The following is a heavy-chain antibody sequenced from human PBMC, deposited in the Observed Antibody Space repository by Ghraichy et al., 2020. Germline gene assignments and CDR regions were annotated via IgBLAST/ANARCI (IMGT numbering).Heavy chain of an antibody. CDR2: INYSGTT. Sequence: SETLSLTCTVSGGSISSSSYYWGWMRQPPGKGLEWIGTINYSGTTYYNPSLKSRVTISVDTSKNQFSLKLTSVTAADTAVYYCASVSCTNGVCRFDYLGQGTLVTVSS. J-gene: IGHJ4*01. CDR1: GGSISSSSYY. CDR3: ASVSCTNGVCRFDY. D-gene: IGHD2-8*01. V-gene: IGHV4-39*01.